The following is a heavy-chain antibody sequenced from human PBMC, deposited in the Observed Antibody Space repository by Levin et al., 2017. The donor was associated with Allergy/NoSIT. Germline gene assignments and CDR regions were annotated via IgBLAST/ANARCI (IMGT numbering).Heavy chain of an antibody. CDR1: GGTFSSYA. J-gene: IGHJ6*02. V-gene: IGHV1-69*01. CDR2: IIPIFGTA. Sequence: KISCKASGGTFSSYAISWVRQAPGQGLEWMGGIIPIFGTANYAQKFQGRVTITADESTSTAYMELSSLRSEDTAVYYCARGKTTYYYYGMDVWGQGTTVTVSS. D-gene: IGHD1-14*01. CDR3: ARGKTTYYYYGMDV.